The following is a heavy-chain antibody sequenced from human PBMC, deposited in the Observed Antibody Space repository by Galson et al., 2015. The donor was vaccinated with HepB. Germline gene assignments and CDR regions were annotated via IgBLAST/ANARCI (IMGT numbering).Heavy chain of an antibody. CDR2: IYWDDDK. CDR3: AHRGKRIGFDY. CDR1: GFALSTSEVG. D-gene: IGHD3-10*01. Sequence: PALVKPPQTLTLTCTFSGFALSTSEVGVGWIRQPPGKALEWLALIYWDDDKSYSPSLKSRLTITKDTSKNQVVLTMTNMDPVDTATYYCAHRGKRIGFDYWGQGTLVTVSS. J-gene: IGHJ4*02. V-gene: IGHV2-5*02.